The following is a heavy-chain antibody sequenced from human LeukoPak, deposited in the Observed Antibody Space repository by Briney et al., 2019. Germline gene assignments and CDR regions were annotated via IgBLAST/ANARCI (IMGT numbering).Heavy chain of an antibody. CDR2: ISSSSSTI. Sequence: GGSLRLSCAASGFTFSSYSMNWVRQAPGKGLEWVSYISSSSSTIYYADSVKGRFTISRDSAKNSLYLQMNSLRAEDTAVYYCASLDTAAIRTGGYWGQGTLVTVSS. J-gene: IGHJ4*02. V-gene: IGHV3-48*01. CDR3: ASLDTAAIRTGGY. D-gene: IGHD5-18*01. CDR1: GFTFSSYS.